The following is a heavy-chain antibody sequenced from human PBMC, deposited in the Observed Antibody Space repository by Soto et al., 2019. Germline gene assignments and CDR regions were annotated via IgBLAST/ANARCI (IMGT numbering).Heavy chain of an antibody. D-gene: IGHD2-2*01. CDR3: ARRMMPGEDIVLVPAAAFDY. J-gene: IGHJ4*02. CDR2: IYHGDSDT. V-gene: IGHV5-51*01. CDR1: GYSCTSYW. Sequence: EVQLVPAGAEVKPPGESLKISCKGSGYSCTSYWICGVRQMPGKGLEWMGIIYHGDSDTRYSPSFQGQVTISADKSISTADLQWSSLKASETAMYYCARRMMPGEDIVLVPAAAFDYWGQGTLVTVSS.